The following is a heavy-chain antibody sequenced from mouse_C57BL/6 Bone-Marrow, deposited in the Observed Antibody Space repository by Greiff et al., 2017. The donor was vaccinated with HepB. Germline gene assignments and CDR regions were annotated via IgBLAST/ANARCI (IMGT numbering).Heavy chain of an antibody. V-gene: IGHV1-81*01. CDR3: AREKYYYGSSYVY. J-gene: IGHJ2*01. Sequence: VQGVESGAELARPGASVKLSCKASGYTFTSYGISWVKQRTGQGLEWIGEIYPRSGNTYYNEKFKGKATLTADKSSSTAYMELRSLTSEDSAVYFCAREKYYYGSSYVYWGQGTTLTVSS. CDR1: GYTFTSYG. CDR2: IYPRSGNT. D-gene: IGHD1-1*01.